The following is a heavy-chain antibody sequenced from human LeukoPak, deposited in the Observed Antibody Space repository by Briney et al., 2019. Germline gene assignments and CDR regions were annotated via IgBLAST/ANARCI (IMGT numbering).Heavy chain of an antibody. CDR3: ARAGYCSSTSCYATYYFDY. Sequence: PSETLSLTCTVSGVSVSSGSYYWSWIRQPPGKGLEWIGYISYGGSTNYNPSLKSRVTISVDTSKTQFSLKLSSVTAADTAVYYCARAGYCSSTSCYATYYFDYWGQGTLVTVSS. V-gene: IGHV4-61*01. CDR1: GVSVSSGSYY. CDR2: ISYGGST. D-gene: IGHD2-2*03. J-gene: IGHJ4*02.